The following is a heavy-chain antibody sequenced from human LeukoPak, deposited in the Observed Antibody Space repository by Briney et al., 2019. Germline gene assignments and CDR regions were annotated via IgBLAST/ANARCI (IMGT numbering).Heavy chain of an antibody. Sequence: GRSLRLSCAASGFTFDDYAMHWVRQAPGKGLEWVSGISWNSGSIGYVDSVKGRFTISRDNAKNSLYLQMNSLRAEDTALYYCMGGTYDFWSGYYMDYWGQGTLVTVSS. D-gene: IGHD3-3*01. CDR3: MGGTYDFWSGYYMDY. CDR2: ISWNSGSI. J-gene: IGHJ4*02. CDR1: GFTFDDYA. V-gene: IGHV3-9*01.